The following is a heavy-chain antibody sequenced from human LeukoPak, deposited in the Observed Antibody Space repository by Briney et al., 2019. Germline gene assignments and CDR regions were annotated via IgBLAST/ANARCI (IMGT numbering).Heavy chain of an antibody. CDR2: ISGSGGST. V-gene: IGHV3-23*01. Sequence: GGSLRLSCAASGFTFSSYAMTWVRQAPGKGLEWVSAISGSGGSTYYADSVKGRFTISRDNSKNTLYLQMNSLKAEDTAVYYCAKSGIYGVELYYFDYWGQGTLVTVSS. D-gene: IGHD2-8*01. J-gene: IGHJ4*02. CDR1: GFTFSSYA. CDR3: AKSGIYGVELYYFDY.